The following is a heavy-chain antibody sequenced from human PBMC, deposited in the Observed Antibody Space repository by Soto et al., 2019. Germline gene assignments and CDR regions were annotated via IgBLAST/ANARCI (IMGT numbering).Heavy chain of an antibody. J-gene: IGHJ5*02. Sequence: PSETLSLTCAVYGGSFSGYYWSWIRQPPGRGLEWIGEINHSGSTNYNPSLKSRVTISVDTSKNQFSLKLSSVTAADTAVYYCASAVGAGKDIVVVPAAMRLISWGQGTLVTVSS. CDR2: INHSGST. V-gene: IGHV4-34*01. D-gene: IGHD2-2*01. CDR1: GGSFSGYY. CDR3: ASAVGAGKDIVVVPAAMRLIS.